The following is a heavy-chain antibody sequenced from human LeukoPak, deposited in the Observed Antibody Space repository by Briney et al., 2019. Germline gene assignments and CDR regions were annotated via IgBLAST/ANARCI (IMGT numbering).Heavy chain of an antibody. J-gene: IGHJ4*02. CDR2: MSGSGGST. CDR3: AGYLLYDSSGYYYELGKGFAY. D-gene: IGHD3-22*01. V-gene: IGHV3-23*01. Sequence: GGSLRLSCAASGFTFSSYGMSWVRQAPGKGLEWVSGMSGSGGSTHYADSVKGRFTISRDNSKNTLYLQMNSLRAEDTALYYCAGYLLYDSSGYYYELGKGFAYWGQGTLVTVSS. CDR1: GFTFSSYG.